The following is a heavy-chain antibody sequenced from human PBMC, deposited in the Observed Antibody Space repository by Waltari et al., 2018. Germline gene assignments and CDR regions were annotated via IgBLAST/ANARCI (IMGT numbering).Heavy chain of an antibody. CDR1: GFTFSSYA. CDR3: AKDQADYYGSGSYPKD. V-gene: IGHV3-23*01. Sequence: EVQLLESGGGLVQPGGSLRLSCAASGFTFSSYAMSWVRQAPGKGLEWVSAISGSGGSTYYADSVKGRFTISRDNSKNTLYLQMNSLRAEDTAVYYCAKDQADYYGSGSYPKDWGQGTLVTVSS. D-gene: IGHD3-10*01. CDR2: ISGSGGST. J-gene: IGHJ4*02.